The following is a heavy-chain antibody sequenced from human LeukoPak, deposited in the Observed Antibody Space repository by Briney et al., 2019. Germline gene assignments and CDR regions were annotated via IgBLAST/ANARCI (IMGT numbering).Heavy chain of an antibody. Sequence: PGGSLRLSCAASGFTFSSYSMNWVRQAPGKGLEWVSSISSTSSYIYYADSVKGRFTISRDNAKNSLYLQMNSLRAEDTAVYYCARLYTGKWELNRFDYWGQGTLVTVSS. CDR3: ARLYTGKWELNRFDY. V-gene: IGHV3-21*01. D-gene: IGHD1-26*01. J-gene: IGHJ4*02. CDR1: GFTFSSYS. CDR2: ISSTSSYI.